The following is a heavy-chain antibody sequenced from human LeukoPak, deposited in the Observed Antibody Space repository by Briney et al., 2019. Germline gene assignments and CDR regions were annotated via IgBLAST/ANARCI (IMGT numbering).Heavy chain of an antibody. CDR1: GFTFSSYS. V-gene: IGHV3-21*01. J-gene: IGHJ3*02. CDR2: ISSSSSYI. D-gene: IGHD2-2*01. CDR3: AREAPMIADAFDI. Sequence: PGGSLRLSCAASGFTFSSYSMNWVRQAPGKGLEWVSSISSSSSYIYYADSVKGRFTSSRDNAKNSLYLQMNSLRAEDTAVYYCAREAPMIADAFDIWGQGTMVTVSS.